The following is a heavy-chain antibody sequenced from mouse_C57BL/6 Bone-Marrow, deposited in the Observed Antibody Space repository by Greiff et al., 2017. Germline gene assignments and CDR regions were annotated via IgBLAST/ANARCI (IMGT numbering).Heavy chain of an antibody. Sequence: QVQLQQPGAELVKPGASVKLSCKASGYTFTSYWMHWVKQRPGQGLEWIGMIHPNSGSTNYNEKFKSKATLTVDKSSSTAYMQLSSLTSADSAVYYCAKRLYYYAMDYWGQGTSVTVSS. V-gene: IGHV1-64*01. CDR1: GYTFTSYW. D-gene: IGHD6-1*01. CDR2: IHPNSGST. CDR3: AKRLYYYAMDY. J-gene: IGHJ4*01.